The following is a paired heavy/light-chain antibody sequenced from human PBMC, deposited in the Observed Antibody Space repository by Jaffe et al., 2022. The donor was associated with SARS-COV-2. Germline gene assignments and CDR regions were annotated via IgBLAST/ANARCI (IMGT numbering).Heavy chain of an antibody. V-gene: IGHV4-59*01. J-gene: IGHJ6*02. CDR1: DASITSYF. CDR3: ARSYGSRYPYYYYGVDV. Sequence: QVQLQESGPGLVKPSETLSLTCTVSDASITSYFWSWIRQPPGKGLQWIGYISYRGSTIFNPSLDSRATISMDTSKNQFSLGLRSVTAADTAVYYCARSYGSRYPYYYYGVDVWGQGTTVTVSS. CDR2: ISYRGST. D-gene: IGHD3-10*01.
Light chain of an antibody. V-gene: IGLV2-14*01. CDR3: SSYTTSDTWV. CDR1: SSDVGNYNY. CDR2: AVT. J-gene: IGLJ3*02. Sequence: QSALTQPASVSGSPGQSITISCTGTSSDVGNYNYVSWYQQNSGKAPRLMIYAVTDRPSGVSDRFSGSKSGNTASLTISGLQAEDEADYYCSSYTTSDTWVFGGGTKLTVL.